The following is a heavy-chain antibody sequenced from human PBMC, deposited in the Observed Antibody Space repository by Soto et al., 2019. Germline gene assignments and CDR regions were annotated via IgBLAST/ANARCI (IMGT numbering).Heavy chain of an antibody. CDR3: ARGTGVRSWYSYYYYYGMDV. CDR2: IKQDGSEK. Sequence: GGSLRLSCAASGFTFSSYWMSWVRQAPGKGLEWVANIKQDGSEKYYVDSVKGRSTISRDNAKNSLYLQMNSLRAEDTAVYYCARGTGVRSWYSYYYYYGMDVWGQGTTVTVSS. J-gene: IGHJ6*02. CDR1: GFTFSSYW. D-gene: IGHD6-13*01. V-gene: IGHV3-7*03.